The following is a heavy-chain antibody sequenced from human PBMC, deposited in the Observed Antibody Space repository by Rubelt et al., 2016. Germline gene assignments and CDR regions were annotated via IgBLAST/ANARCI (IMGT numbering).Heavy chain of an antibody. V-gene: IGHV3-64D*06. CDR1: GFTFSSCA. D-gene: IGHD3-22*01. CDR3: ASLGGGYYYLDY. Sequence: QLVESGGGLVQPGGSLRLSCSASGFTFSSCAMYWVRQAPGKGLEYVSGVSSNGGSTYYADSVKGRFTISRDNAKNTLYLQMSSLRAEDTAVYYCASLGGGYYYLDYWGQGILVTVSS. J-gene: IGHJ4*02. CDR2: VSSNGGST.